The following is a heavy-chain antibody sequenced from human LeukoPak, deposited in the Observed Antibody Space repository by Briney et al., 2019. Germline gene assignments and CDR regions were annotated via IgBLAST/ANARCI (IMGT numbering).Heavy chain of an antibody. Sequence: ASVKLSCKASGYTFTGYSLYWVRQAPGQGLEWLGWINPKSGGTYYVQKFLGRATMTRDTSISTAYMELSTLTSDDTAVYFCARRFSSAYYGTDYFDYWGQGTLVTVSS. J-gene: IGHJ4*02. V-gene: IGHV1-2*02. CDR1: GYTFTGYS. CDR3: ARRFSSAYYGTDYFDY. D-gene: IGHD3-16*01. CDR2: INPKSGGT.